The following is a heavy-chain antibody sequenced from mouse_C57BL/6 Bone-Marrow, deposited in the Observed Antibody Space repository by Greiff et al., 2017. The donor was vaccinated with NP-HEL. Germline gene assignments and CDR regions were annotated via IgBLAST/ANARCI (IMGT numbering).Heavy chain of an antibody. J-gene: IGHJ1*03. CDR1: GFNIKDDY. Sequence: VQLQQSGAELVRPGASVKLSCTASGFNIKDDYMHWVKQRPEQGLEWIGWIDPENGDTEYASKFQGKATITADTSSNTAYLQRSSLTSEDTAVYYCTTWRYFDVWGTGTTVTVSS. CDR3: TTWRYFDV. V-gene: IGHV14-4*01. CDR2: IDPENGDT.